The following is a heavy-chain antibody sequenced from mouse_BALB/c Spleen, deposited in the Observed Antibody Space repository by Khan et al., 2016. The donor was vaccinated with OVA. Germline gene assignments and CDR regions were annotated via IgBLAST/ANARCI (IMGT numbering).Heavy chain of an antibody. CDR3: TGEGVDGCSFAY. CDR1: GYTFTNYW. Sequence: VQLQQSGAELVRPGASVKLSCKASGYTFTNYWINWVKQRPGQGLEWIGNVYPSDSYTNYNQKFKDKATLTVAKSSCKAYMQLSSPTFDDSAVFYCTGEGVDGCSFAYWGQGTLVTVSA. CDR2: VYPSDSYT. V-gene: IGHV1-69*02. D-gene: IGHD2-3*01. J-gene: IGHJ3*01.